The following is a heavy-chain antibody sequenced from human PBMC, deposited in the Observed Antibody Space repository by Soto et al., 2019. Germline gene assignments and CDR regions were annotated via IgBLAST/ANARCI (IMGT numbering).Heavy chain of an antibody. CDR2: ISPNGHNE. Sequence: GGSLRLSCAAPGFSFSIYALRWVRQAPGKGLEWVAVISPNGHNEFYADSVKGRFTIFRDTSKSTLYMQMTSLRREDTAVYYCASGAAFYYDTSRYWGQGTLVTVSS. V-gene: IGHV3-30-3*01. J-gene: IGHJ4*02. CDR3: ASGAAFYYDTSRY. CDR1: GFSFSIYA. D-gene: IGHD3-16*01.